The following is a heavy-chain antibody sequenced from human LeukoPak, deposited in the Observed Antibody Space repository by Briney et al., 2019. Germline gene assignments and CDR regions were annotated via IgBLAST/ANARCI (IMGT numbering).Heavy chain of an antibody. J-gene: IGHJ5*02. CDR3: ARVYTQAWFDP. CDR1: GGSFSSYY. V-gene: IGHV4-34*12. D-gene: IGHD1-1*01. CDR2: IIHTGRT. Sequence: SETLSLTCGVYGGSFSSYYWTWIRQSPGMGLEWIGEIIHTGRTNYSPSLTSRVTISVDSSKNQFSLELSSVTAADTAVYYCARVYTQAWFDPWGQGTLVTVSS.